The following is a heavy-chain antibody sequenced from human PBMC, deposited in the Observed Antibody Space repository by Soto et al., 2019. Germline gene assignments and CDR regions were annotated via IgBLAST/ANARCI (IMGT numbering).Heavy chain of an antibody. CDR2: ISAYNGNT. CDR3: ARAIAARPSTKTPRNYYYYYMDV. Sequence: GASVKVSCNASGYTFTSYGISWVRQAPGQGLEWMGWISAYNGNTNYAQKLQGRVTMTTDTSTSTAYMELRSLRSDDTAVYYCARAIAARPSTKTPRNYYYYYMDVWGKGTTVTVSS. CDR1: GYTFTSYG. J-gene: IGHJ6*03. V-gene: IGHV1-18*01. D-gene: IGHD6-6*01.